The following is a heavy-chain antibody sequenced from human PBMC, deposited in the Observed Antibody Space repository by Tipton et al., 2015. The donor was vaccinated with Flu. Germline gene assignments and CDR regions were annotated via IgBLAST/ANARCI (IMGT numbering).Heavy chain of an antibody. CDR1: GDSISNYY. CDR3: ARASGSGTDVIFDY. J-gene: IGHJ4*02. CDR2: MFTSGST. Sequence: TLSLTCTVSGDSISNYYWIWVRQPAGKGLEWIGRMFTSGSTDYNPSLKSRVTMSVDTSKNQFSLRLSSVTAADTAVYYCARASGSGTDVIFDYWGQGMLVTDSS. V-gene: IGHV4-4*07. D-gene: IGHD3-10*01.